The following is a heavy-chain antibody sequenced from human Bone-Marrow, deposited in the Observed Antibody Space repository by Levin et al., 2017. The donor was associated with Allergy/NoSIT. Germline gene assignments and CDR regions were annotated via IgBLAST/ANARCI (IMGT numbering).Heavy chain of an antibody. D-gene: IGHD2-15*01. CDR3: AKPYCSGGSCYLSDAFDI. V-gene: IGHV3-9*01. CDR1: GFTFDDYA. Sequence: LSLTCAASGFTFDDYAMHWVRQAPGKGLEWVSGISWNSGSIGYADSVKGRFTISRDNAKNSLYLQMNSLRAEDTALYYCAKPYCSGGSCYLSDAFDIWGQGTMVTVSS. J-gene: IGHJ3*02. CDR2: ISWNSGSI.